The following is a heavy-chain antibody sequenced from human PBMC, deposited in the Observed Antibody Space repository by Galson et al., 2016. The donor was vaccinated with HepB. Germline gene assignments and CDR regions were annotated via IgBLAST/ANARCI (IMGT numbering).Heavy chain of an antibody. CDR1: GYRFTRYW. CDR3: TTGSGYTSDF. V-gene: IGHV5-10-1*01. CDR2: IDPSDSHT. Sequence: QSGAEVKKPGESLRISCKGSGYRFTRYWITWVRQMPGKGLEWMGRIDPSDSHTNYSPSLQGHVTISTDKSSSTAYLLWSSLKASDTAIYYCTTGSGYTSDFWGQGTLVIVSS. D-gene: IGHD3-3*01. J-gene: IGHJ4*02.